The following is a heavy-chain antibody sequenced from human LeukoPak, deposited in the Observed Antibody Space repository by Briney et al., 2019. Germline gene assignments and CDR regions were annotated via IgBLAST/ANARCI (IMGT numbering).Heavy chain of an antibody. CDR3: ARGKGDVDL. J-gene: IGHJ5*02. CDR1: GGSISSGSYY. D-gene: IGHD5-24*01. Sequence: PSETLSLTCTVSGGSISSGSYYWSWLRQPAGKGLEWIVRIYTSGSTNYNPSLKSRVTISVNTSKNQFSLKLSSVTAADTAVYYCARGKGDVDLWGQGALVTVSS. V-gene: IGHV4-61*02. CDR2: IYTSGST.